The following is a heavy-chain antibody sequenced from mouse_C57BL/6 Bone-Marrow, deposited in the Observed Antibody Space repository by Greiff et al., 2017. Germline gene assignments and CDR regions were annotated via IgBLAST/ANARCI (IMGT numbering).Heavy chain of an antibody. J-gene: IGHJ3*01. CDR3: ASQDSNSWFAY. Sequence: VKLQQPGAELVRPGTSVKLSCKASGYTFTSYWMHWVKQRPGQGLEWIGVIDPSDSYTNYNQKFKGKATLTVDTSSSTAYMQLSSLTSEDSAVYYCASQDSNSWFAYWGQGTLVTVSA. V-gene: IGHV1-59*01. CDR2: IDPSDSYT. CDR1: GYTFTSYW. D-gene: IGHD2-5*01.